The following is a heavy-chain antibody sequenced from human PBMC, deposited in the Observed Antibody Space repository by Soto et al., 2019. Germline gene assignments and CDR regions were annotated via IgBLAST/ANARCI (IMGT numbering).Heavy chain of an antibody. CDR3: ARLRAIFGVVDY. D-gene: IGHD3-3*01. V-gene: IGHV4-59*01. Sequence: QVQLQESGPGLVKPSETLSLTCTVSGGSISSYYWSWIRQPPGKGLEWIGYIYYSGSTNYNPSLKSRVTISVDTSKNQFSLKLSSVTAADTAVYYCARLRAIFGVVDYWGQGTLVTVSS. CDR1: GGSISSYY. CDR2: IYYSGST. J-gene: IGHJ4*02.